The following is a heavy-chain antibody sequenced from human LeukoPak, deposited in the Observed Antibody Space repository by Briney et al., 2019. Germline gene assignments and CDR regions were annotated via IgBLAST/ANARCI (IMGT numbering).Heavy chain of an antibody. V-gene: IGHV3-7*01. CDR1: GFTFSGAW. J-gene: IGHJ4*02. CDR3: ARAGDGYPYYFDY. Sequence: PGGSLRLSCTASGFTFSGAWMTWVRQAPGRGLEWVANIREDGTEKNYVDSVKGRFTISRDNAKNSLYLQMNSLRAEDTAVYYCARAGDGYPYYFDYWGQGTLVTVSS. D-gene: IGHD5-24*01. CDR2: IREDGTEK.